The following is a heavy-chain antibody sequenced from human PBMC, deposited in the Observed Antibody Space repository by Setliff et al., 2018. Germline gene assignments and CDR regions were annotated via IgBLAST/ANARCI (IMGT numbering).Heavy chain of an antibody. CDR2: IYYSGST. J-gene: IGHJ4*02. Sequence: SETLSLTCAVYGDSFSDYYWSWLRQPPGKGLEWIGYIYYSGSTNYNPSLKSRVTISVDTSRNQFSLKLTSMTAADTAVYFCARHLLVQGTYHFDYWGQGSPVTVSS. CDR1: GDSFSDYY. CDR3: ARHLLVQGTYHFDY. D-gene: IGHD3-10*01. V-gene: IGHV4-59*08.